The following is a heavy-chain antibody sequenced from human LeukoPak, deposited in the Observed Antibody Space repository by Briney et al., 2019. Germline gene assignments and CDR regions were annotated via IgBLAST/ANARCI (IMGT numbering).Heavy chain of an antibody. D-gene: IGHD3-9*01. CDR3: ARGGGLRYFDPYDAFDI. CDR1: GYTFTSYD. Sequence: ASVKVSCKASGYTFTSYDINWVRQATGQGLEWMGWMNPNSGNTGYAQKFQGRVTITRNTSISTAYMELSSLRSEDTAVYYCARGGGLRYFDPYDAFDIWGQGTMVTVSS. CDR2: MNPNSGNT. J-gene: IGHJ3*02. V-gene: IGHV1-8*03.